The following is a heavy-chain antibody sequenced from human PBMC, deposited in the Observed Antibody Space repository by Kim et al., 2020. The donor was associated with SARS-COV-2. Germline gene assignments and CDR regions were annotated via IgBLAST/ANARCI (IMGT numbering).Heavy chain of an antibody. CDR2: FDPEDGET. CDR3: ATQPGWFGELSYAFDI. Sequence: ASVKVSCKVSGYTLTELSMHWVRQAPGKGLEWMGGFDPEDGETIYAQKFQGRVTMTEDTSTDTAYMELSSLRSEDTAVYYCATQPGWFGELSYAFDIWGQGTMVTVSS. V-gene: IGHV1-24*01. D-gene: IGHD3-10*01. J-gene: IGHJ3*02. CDR1: GYTLTELS.